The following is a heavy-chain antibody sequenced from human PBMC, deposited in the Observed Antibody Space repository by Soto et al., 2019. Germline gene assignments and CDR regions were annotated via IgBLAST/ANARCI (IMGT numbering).Heavy chain of an antibody. Sequence: EVQLLESGGGLVQPWRSLRLSCAASGFTFSSYAMNWVRLAPGKGLEWVSAMSGTGGSTYYADSVKGRFTISRDNSKNTLYLQMNSLRVEHTAVFYCAKAGFSSGWSPSYFDYWGQGTLVTVSS. CDR3: AKAGFSSGWSPSYFDY. D-gene: IGHD6-19*01. V-gene: IGHV3-23*01. CDR2: MSGTGGST. J-gene: IGHJ4*02. CDR1: GFTFSSYA.